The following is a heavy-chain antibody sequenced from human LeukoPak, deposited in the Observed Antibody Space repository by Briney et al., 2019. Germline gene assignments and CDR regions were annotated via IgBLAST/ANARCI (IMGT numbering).Heavy chain of an antibody. J-gene: IGHJ4*02. Sequence: ASVKVSCKASGYTFTGYYMHWVRQAPGQGLEWMGWINPNSGGTNYAQKFQGRVTMTRDTSISTAYMELRSLRSDDTAVYYRARSLARYYYDSSGPIDYWGQGTLVTVSS. CDR3: ARSLARYYYDSSGPIDY. CDR1: GYTFTGYY. D-gene: IGHD3-22*01. V-gene: IGHV1-2*02. CDR2: INPNSGGT.